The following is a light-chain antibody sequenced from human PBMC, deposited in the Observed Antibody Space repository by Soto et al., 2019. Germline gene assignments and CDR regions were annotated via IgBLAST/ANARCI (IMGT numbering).Light chain of an antibody. J-gene: IGKJ1*01. CDR1: QTISSW. V-gene: IGKV1-5*03. CDR3: QHYNSYSEA. CDR2: KAS. Sequence: IQLTQSPSSLSSSVGDRVTIPGRASQTISSWLAWYQQKTGKDPKLLIYKASTLKSGVPSRFSGSGSGTEFNLTISTLQPDDFATYYCQHYNSYSEAFGQGTKV.